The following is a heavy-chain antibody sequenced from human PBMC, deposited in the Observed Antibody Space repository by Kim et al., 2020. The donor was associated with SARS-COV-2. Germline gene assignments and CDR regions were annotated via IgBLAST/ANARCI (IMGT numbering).Heavy chain of an antibody. Sequence: DSVRGRVTISRDDSKHTLYLQMNSLRAEDTAVYYCARGDSSSSYYYYMDVWGEGTTVTVSS. V-gene: IGHV3-23*01. J-gene: IGHJ6*03. CDR3: ARGDSSSSYYYYMDV. D-gene: IGHD6-13*01.